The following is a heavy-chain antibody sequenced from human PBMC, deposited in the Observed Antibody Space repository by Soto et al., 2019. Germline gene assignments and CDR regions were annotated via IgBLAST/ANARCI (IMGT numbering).Heavy chain of an antibody. D-gene: IGHD2-21*01. CDR3: SPYGPRVVVVIAIHYYYGMDV. CDR2: IVVGSGNT. CDR1: GFTFTSSA. Sequence: SVKVSCKASGFTFTSSAVQWVRQARGQRLEWIGWIVVGSGNTNYAQKFQERVTITRDMSTSTAYMELSSLRSEDTAVYYWSPYGPRVVVVIAIHYYYGMDVGGQGTTVTVSS. V-gene: IGHV1-58*01. J-gene: IGHJ6*02.